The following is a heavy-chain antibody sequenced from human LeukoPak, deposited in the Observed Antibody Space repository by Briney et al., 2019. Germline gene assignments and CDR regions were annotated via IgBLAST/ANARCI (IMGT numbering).Heavy chain of an antibody. J-gene: IGHJ6*03. D-gene: IGHD7-27*01. CDR1: GYTFTSYY. V-gene: IGHV1-46*01. CDR2: INPSGGST. Sequence: ASVKVSCKASGYTFTSYYMHWVRQAPGQGLEWMGIINPSGGSTSYAQKFQGRVTMTTDTSTTTAYTELRGLRSDDTAVYYCARAEKPNWGNYYYYCMDVWGKGTTVTVSS. CDR3: ARAEKPNWGNYYYYCMDV.